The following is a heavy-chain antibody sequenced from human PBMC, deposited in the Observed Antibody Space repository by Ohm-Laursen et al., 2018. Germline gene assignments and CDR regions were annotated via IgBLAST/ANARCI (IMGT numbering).Heavy chain of an antibody. CDR3: ARVTSHAFDI. V-gene: IGHV3-72*01. J-gene: IGHJ3*02. Sequence: SLRLSCTASGFTFSDHYMDWVRQAPGKGLEWVGRSSNKPNSYSTEYAASVKGRFTISRDESKNSLYLQMNSLKTEDTAVYYCARVTSHAFDIWGQGTMVIVSS. CDR1: GFTFSDHY. D-gene: IGHD2-2*01. CDR2: SSNKPNSYST.